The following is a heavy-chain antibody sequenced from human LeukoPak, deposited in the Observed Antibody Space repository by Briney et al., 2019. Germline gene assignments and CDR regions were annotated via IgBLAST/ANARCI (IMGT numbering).Heavy chain of an antibody. D-gene: IGHD1-26*01. CDR3: ARDNVGASPFDY. J-gene: IGHJ4*02. Sequence: GGSLRLSCAASGFIFSTHWMSWVRQAPGKGLEWVANINLDGSETHYVDSVKGRFTISRDNAKKLLFLQMSGLRAEDTAVYYCARDNVGASPFDYWGQGTLATVSS. CDR2: INLDGSET. CDR1: GFIFSTHW. V-gene: IGHV3-7*05.